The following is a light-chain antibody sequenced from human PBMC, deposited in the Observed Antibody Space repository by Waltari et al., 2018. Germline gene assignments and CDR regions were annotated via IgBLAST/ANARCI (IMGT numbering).Light chain of an antibody. V-gene: IGLV2-14*03. Sequence: QSALTQPASVSGSPGQSITISCTGTSSDVGVYNFVSWFQHHPDKAPSLLIFDVTNRPSGVSNRFSGSKSGNTASLTISGLQAEDEADYYCSSYTSRATWVFGGGTRLAVL. J-gene: IGLJ3*02. CDR1: SSDVGVYNF. CDR3: SSYTSRATWV. CDR2: DVT.